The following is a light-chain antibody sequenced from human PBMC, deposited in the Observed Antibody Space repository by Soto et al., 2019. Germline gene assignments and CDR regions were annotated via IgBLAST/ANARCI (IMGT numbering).Light chain of an antibody. CDR3: SSYTGRRTLV. CDR1: NSDIAAYNY. J-gene: IGLJ1*01. CDR2: DVS. Sequence: QSVLTQPASVSGSPGQSITISCTGTNSDIAAYNYVSWYQQHPGKAPKVMIYDVSYRPSGVPNRFSGSKSGNTASLTISELQSEDEADYYCSSYTGRRTLVFGNGTKVTVL. V-gene: IGLV2-14*01.